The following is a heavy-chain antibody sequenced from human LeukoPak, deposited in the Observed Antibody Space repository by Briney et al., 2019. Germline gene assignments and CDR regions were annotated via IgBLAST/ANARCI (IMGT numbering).Heavy chain of an antibody. Sequence: ASVKVSCKASGYTFTSYEINWVRQAPGQGLEWMGWINSNSGNTGYAQKFQGRVTMTRNTSISTAYMELNSLRSEDTAVYYCARVIVPNWFDRWGQGTLVTVSS. CDR3: ARVIVPNWFDR. J-gene: IGHJ5*02. D-gene: IGHD3-22*01. CDR1: GYTFTSYE. CDR2: INSNSGNT. V-gene: IGHV1-8*01.